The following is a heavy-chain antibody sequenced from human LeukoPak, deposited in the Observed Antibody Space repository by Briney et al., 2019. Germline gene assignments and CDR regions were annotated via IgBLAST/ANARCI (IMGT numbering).Heavy chain of an antibody. CDR1: GFTFSNYA. V-gene: IGHV3-30*09. D-gene: IGHD3/OR15-3a*01. Sequence: GGSLRLSCAASGFTFSNYAIYWVRQAPGKGLEWVSVISTDGNYKYYADSVKGRFAVSRDNSKNMLYLQMNSLSADDTAVYYCTRQPPGTGTFDHWGQGALVTVSS. J-gene: IGHJ4*02. CDR2: ISTDGNYK. CDR3: TRQPPGTGTFDH.